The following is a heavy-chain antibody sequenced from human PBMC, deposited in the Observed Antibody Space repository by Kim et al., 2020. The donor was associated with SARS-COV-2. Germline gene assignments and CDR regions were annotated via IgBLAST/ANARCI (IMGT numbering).Heavy chain of an antibody. Sequence: GGSLRLSCAASGFTFSSYWMHWVRQAPGKGLVWVSRINSDGSSTSYADSVKGRFTISRDNAKNTLYLQMNSLRAEDTAVYYCARQGDSSGYYYAVHFDYWGQGTLVTVSS. CDR2: INSDGSST. CDR1: GFTFSSYW. CDR3: ARQGDSSGYYYAVHFDY. J-gene: IGHJ4*02. D-gene: IGHD3-22*01. V-gene: IGHV3-74*01.